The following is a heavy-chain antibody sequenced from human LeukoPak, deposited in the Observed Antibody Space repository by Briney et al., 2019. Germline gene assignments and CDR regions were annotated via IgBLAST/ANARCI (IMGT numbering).Heavy chain of an antibody. V-gene: IGHV4-38-2*02. D-gene: IGHD6-13*01. CDR1: GYSISSGYY. Sequence: PSETLSLTCAVSGYSISSGYYWGWIRQPPGKGLEWIGSIYHSRSTYYNPSLKSRVTISVDTSKNQFSLKLSSVTAADTAVYYCARERGAAGPGPIDYWGQGTLVTVSS. CDR3: ARERGAAGPGPIDY. J-gene: IGHJ4*02. CDR2: IYHSRST.